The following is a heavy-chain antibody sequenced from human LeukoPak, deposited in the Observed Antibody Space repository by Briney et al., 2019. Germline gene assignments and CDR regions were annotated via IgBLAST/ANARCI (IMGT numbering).Heavy chain of an antibody. V-gene: IGHV4-31*03. CDR1: GGSISSGGYY. D-gene: IGHD6-13*01. CDR3: ARATGGAAAADFDP. Sequence: SQTLSLTCTVSGGSISSGGYYWSWIRLHPGKGLEWIGFIYYSGGTYYNPSLKSRITISLDTSKNQFSLKLSSVTAADTAVYYCARATGGAAAADFDPWGQGTLVTVSS. CDR2: IYYSGGT. J-gene: IGHJ5*02.